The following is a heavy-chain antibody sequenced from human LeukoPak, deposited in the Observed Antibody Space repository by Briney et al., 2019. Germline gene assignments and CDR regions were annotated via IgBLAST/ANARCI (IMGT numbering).Heavy chain of an antibody. Sequence: ASVKVSCKASGGTFSSYAISWVRQAPGQGLEWMGGIIPIFGTANYAQKFQGRVTITADEYTSTAYMELSSLRSDDTAVYYCARVGRGYSGYDYGGYWGQGTLVTVSS. CDR1: GGTFSSYA. J-gene: IGHJ4*02. V-gene: IGHV1-69*13. D-gene: IGHD5-12*01. CDR3: ARVGRGYSGYDYGGY. CDR2: IIPIFGTA.